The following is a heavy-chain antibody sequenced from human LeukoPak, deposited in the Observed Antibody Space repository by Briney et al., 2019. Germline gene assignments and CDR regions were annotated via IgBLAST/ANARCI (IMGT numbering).Heavy chain of an antibody. V-gene: IGHV3-21*04. D-gene: IGHD6-13*01. CDR2: IARNGNYI. CDR3: ARVIRAAPGKGYFDY. J-gene: IGHJ4*02. CDR1: GFIFSDSG. Sequence: GGSLRLSCAASGFIFSDSGMHWVRQSPGKGLEWVSFIARNGNYIYYADSLKGRFSISRDNAKNSVYLQMNSLRAEDTATYYCARVIRAAPGKGYFDYWGQGTLVTVSS.